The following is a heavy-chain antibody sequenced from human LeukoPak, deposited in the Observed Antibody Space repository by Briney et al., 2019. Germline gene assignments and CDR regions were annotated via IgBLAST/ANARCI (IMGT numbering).Heavy chain of an antibody. CDR3: ARALSGYDKLDY. D-gene: IGHD5-12*01. J-gene: IGHJ4*02. V-gene: IGHV4-59*08. CDR2: IYYSGST. CDR1: GGSISSYY. Sequence: SETLSLTCTVSGGSISSYYWSWIRQPPGKGLEWIGYIYYSGSTNYNPSLKSRVTISVDTSKNQFSLKLSSVTAADTAVYYCARALSGYDKLDYWGQGTLVTVSS.